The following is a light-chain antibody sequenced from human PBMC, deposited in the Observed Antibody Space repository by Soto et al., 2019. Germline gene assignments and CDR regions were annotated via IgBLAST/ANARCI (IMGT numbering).Light chain of an antibody. J-gene: IGLJ1*01. V-gene: IGLV1-47*01. CDR3: SAWDDSLSGIV. Sequence: QAVVTQPPSASGTPGQRVTISCSGSSSNIGSNYVYWYQQLPGTAPKLLIYRNNERPSGVPDRFSGSKSGTSASLAISGIRSEDEADYYCSAWDDSLSGIVFGTATKLTVL. CDR2: RNN. CDR1: SSNIGSNY.